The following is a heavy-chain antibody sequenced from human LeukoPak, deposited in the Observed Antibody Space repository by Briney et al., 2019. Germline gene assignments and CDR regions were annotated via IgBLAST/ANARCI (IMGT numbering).Heavy chain of an antibody. CDR2: ISGSGGST. J-gene: IGHJ4*02. CDR1: GFTFDDYG. D-gene: IGHD1-26*01. V-gene: IGHV3-23*01. Sequence: PGGSLRLSCAASGFTFDDYGMSWVRQAPGKGLEWVSAISGSGGSTYYADSVKGRFTISRDNSKNTLYLQMNSLRAEDTAVYYCAKDVDEWELLFDYWGQGTLVTVSS. CDR3: AKDVDEWELLFDY.